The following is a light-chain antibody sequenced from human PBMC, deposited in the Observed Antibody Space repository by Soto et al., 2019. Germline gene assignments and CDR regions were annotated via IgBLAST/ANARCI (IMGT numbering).Light chain of an antibody. Sequence: DIQMTQSPSSLSASVGDRVTSTCRTSQSISRYLNWYQQKPGKAPKLLIYAASSLHSGVPSRFSGSGSGTDFTLTINSLQPEDFATYYCQQSYSAPRTFGQGTKVDIK. CDR1: QSISRY. J-gene: IGKJ1*01. CDR2: AAS. CDR3: QQSYSAPRT. V-gene: IGKV1-39*01.